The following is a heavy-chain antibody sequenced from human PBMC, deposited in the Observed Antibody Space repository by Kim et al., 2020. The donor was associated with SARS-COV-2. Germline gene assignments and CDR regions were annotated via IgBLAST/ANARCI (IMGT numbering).Heavy chain of an antibody. CDR3: ARDPSYYYDSSGYSSAFDI. Sequence: GGSLRLSCAASGFTFSSYSMNWVRQAPGKGLEWVSSISSSSSYIYYADSVKGRFTISRDNAKNSLYLQMNSLRAEDTAVYYCARDPSYYYDSSGYSSAFDIWGQGTMVTVSS. CDR2: ISSSSSYI. J-gene: IGHJ3*02. CDR1: GFTFSSYS. V-gene: IGHV3-21*01. D-gene: IGHD3-22*01.